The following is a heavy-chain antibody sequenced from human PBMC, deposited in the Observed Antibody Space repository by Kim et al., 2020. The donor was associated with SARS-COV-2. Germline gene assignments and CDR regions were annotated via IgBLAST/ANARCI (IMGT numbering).Heavy chain of an antibody. D-gene: IGHD3-22*01. CDR3: ARNIGITMIVVVTGWFDP. J-gene: IGHJ5*02. CDR1: GGSISSGGYY. V-gene: IGHV4-31*03. CDR2: IYYSGST. Sequence: SETLSLTCTVSGGSISSGGYYWSWIRQHPGKGLEWIGNIYYSGSTYYNPSLKSRVTISVDTSKNQFSLKLSSVTAADTAVYYCARNIGITMIVVVTGWFDPWGQGTLVTVSS.